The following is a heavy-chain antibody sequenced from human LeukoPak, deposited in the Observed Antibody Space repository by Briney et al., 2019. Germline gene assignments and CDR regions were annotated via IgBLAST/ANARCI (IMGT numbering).Heavy chain of an antibody. CDR2: ISPDGSSA. CDR3: VRQGTVGEFDY. D-gene: IGHD1-26*01. V-gene: IGHV3-74*03. CDR1: GFSFSSYW. J-gene: IGHJ4*02. Sequence: GGSLRLSCAASGFSFSSYWMHWVRQAPGKGLVWVARISPDGSSALSADSVKGRFTISRDNAKNTLYMQMKSLRADDTAVYYCVRQGTVGEFDYWGQGTLVTVSS.